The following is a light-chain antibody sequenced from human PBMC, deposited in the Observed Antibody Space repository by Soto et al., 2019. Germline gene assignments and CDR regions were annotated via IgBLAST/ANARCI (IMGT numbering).Light chain of an antibody. V-gene: IGLV2-11*01. CDR3: CSYAGRYTYV. CDR1: SSDVGGYNY. J-gene: IGLJ1*01. Sequence: QSALTQPRSVSGSPGQSVSISCTGTSSDVGGYNYVSWYQQHTGKAPKVMIYDVSKRPSGVPDRFSGSKSGNTASLTISGLQSQDEADYYCCSYAGRYTYVFGTGTKVTVL. CDR2: DVS.